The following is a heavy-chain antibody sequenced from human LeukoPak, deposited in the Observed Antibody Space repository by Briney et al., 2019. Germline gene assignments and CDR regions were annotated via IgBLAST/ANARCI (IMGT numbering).Heavy chain of an antibody. CDR3: AKSGAGILWFGELDY. CDR2: ISYDGRNK. V-gene: IGHV3-30*18. D-gene: IGHD3-10*01. Sequence: SGGSLRLSCAASGFTFSTYGMHWVRQAPGKGLEWVAVISYDGRNKYYADSVKGRFTISRDNSKSTLYLQMNSLRAEDTAVYYCAKSGAGILWFGELDYWGQGTLVTVSS. J-gene: IGHJ4*02. CDR1: GFTFSTYG.